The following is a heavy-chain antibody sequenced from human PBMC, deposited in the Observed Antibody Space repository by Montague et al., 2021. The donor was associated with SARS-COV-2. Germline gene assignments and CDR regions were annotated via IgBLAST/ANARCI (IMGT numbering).Heavy chain of an antibody. V-gene: IGHV3-33*07. CDR1: GFIFSSYG. J-gene: IGHJ4*02. Sequence: SLRLSCAASGFIFSSYGMYWVRQAPGKGLEWVAVIWYDGSNKYYVDSVKGRFTISRDNSNLYLQMKSLRVEDTAVYYCARNRRSYSGYDSEADYWGQGTLVTVSS. CDR3: ARNRRSYSGYDSEADY. D-gene: IGHD5-12*01. CDR2: IWYDGSNK.